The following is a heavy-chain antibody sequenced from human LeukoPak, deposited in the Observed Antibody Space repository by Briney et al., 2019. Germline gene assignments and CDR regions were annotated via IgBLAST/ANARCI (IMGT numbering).Heavy chain of an antibody. CDR2: IIPIFGTA. CDR3: ARHPEAPAAINWFDP. J-gene: IGHJ5*02. Sequence: SVKVSCKASGGTFSSYAISWVRQAPGQGLEWMGGIIPIFGTANYAQKFQGRVTITTDESTSTAYMELSSLRSEDTAVYYCARHPEAPAAINWFDPWGQGTLVTVSS. CDR1: GGTFSSYA. V-gene: IGHV1-69*05. D-gene: IGHD2-2*01.